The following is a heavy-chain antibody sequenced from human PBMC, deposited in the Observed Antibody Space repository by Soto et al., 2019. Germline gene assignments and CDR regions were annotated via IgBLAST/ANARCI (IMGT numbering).Heavy chain of an antibody. CDR3: ARDQSQDIVVVPAAGWFDP. CDR1: GFTFSSYG. D-gene: IGHD2-2*01. V-gene: IGHV3-33*01. J-gene: IGHJ5*02. CDR2: IWYDGSNK. Sequence: GGSLRLSCAASGFTFSSYGMHWVRQAPGKGLEWVAVIWYDGSNKYYADSVKGRFTISRDNSKNTLYLQMNSLRAEDTAVYYCARDQSQDIVVVPAAGWFDPWGQGTLVTVSS.